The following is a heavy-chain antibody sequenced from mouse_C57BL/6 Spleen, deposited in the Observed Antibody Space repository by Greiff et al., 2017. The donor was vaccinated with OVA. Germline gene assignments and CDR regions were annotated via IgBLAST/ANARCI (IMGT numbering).Heavy chain of an antibody. Sequence: EVQLQESGGGLVKPGGSLKLSCAASGFTFSSYAMSWVRQTPEKRLEWVATISDGGSYTYYPDNVKGRFTISRDNAKNNLYLQMSHLKSEDTAMYYCARDGDGNYVLFDYWGQGTTLTVSS. V-gene: IGHV5-4*01. CDR2: ISDGGSYT. J-gene: IGHJ2*01. D-gene: IGHD2-1*01. CDR3: ARDGDGNYVLFDY. CDR1: GFTFSSYA.